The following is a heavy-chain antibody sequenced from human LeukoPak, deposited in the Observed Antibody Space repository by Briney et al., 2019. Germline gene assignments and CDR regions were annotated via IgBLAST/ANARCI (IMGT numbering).Heavy chain of an antibody. CDR3: ARDSTYGSGNFDY. D-gene: IGHD3-10*01. V-gene: IGHV3-33*01. Sequence: PGGSLRLSCAASGFTFITYGMHWVRQAPGKGLEWVAVIRFDGGNKYYADSVKGRFTISRDNSKNTLYLQMNSLRAEDTAVYYCARDSTYGSGNFDYWGQGTLVTVSS. CDR1: GFTFITYG. CDR2: IRFDGGNK. J-gene: IGHJ4*02.